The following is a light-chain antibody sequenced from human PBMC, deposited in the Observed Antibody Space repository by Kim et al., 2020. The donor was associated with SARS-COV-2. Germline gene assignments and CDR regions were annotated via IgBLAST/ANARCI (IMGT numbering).Light chain of an antibody. CDR2: DAS. Sequence: LSPGERATLAGRARQSVSSMYLAWYQQKPGQAPRLLIDDASNRATGIPARFSGSGAGTDFTLTISSLEPEDFAVYYCQQRSNWWTFGQGTKVDIK. CDR1: QSVSSMY. CDR3: QQRSNWWT. J-gene: IGKJ1*01. V-gene: IGKV3D-11*02.